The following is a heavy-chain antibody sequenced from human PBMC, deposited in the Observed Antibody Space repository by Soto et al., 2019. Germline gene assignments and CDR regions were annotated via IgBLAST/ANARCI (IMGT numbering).Heavy chain of an antibody. Sequence: QVQVVESGGGVVQPGRSLRLSCAASGFPFSSCAMYWVRQAPGKGLEWVAVISYDGSNKYYADSVKGRFAISRDNSKNTLYLQMNSLGTEDTAVYYCARGPYCSSTSCSGAVLGAFDIWGQGTMVTVSS. CDR2: ISYDGSNK. CDR1: GFPFSSCA. V-gene: IGHV3-30*09. CDR3: ARGPYCSSTSCSGAVLGAFDI. D-gene: IGHD2-2*01. J-gene: IGHJ3*02.